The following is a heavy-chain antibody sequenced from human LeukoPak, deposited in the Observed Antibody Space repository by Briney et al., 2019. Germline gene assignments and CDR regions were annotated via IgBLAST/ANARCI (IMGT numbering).Heavy chain of an antibody. Sequence: PSQTLSLTCTVSGGSISSGDYYWSWIRQPPGKSLEWIGYIYYSGSTYYNPSLKSRVTISVDTSKNQFSLKLSSVTAADTAVYYCARRSYYDSSGYYYYWGQGTLVTVSS. CDR1: GGSISSGDYY. J-gene: IGHJ4*02. CDR2: IYYSGST. V-gene: IGHV4-30-4*01. CDR3: ARRSYYDSSGYYYY. D-gene: IGHD3-22*01.